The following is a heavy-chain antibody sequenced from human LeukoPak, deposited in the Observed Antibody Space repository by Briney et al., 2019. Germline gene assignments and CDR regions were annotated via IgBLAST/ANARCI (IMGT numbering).Heavy chain of an antibody. CDR2: ISSSSSYI. D-gene: IGHD3-22*01. V-gene: IGHV3-21*01. Sequence: GGSLRLSCAASGFTFSSYSMNWVRQAPGKGLEWVSSISSSSSYIYYADSVKGRFTISRDNAKNSLYLQMNSLRAEDTAVHYCARDLGDSSGYHDYWGQGTLVTVSS. J-gene: IGHJ4*02. CDR1: GFTFSSYS. CDR3: ARDLGDSSGYHDY.